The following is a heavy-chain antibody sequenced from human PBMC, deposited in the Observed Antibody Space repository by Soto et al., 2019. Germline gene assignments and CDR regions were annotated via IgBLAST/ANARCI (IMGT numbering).Heavy chain of an antibody. CDR1: GFTFSSYE. D-gene: IGHD2-15*01. J-gene: IGHJ5*02. CDR2: IWSAGLT. Sequence: VGSLRLSCAASGFTFSSYEMNWVRQAPGKGLEWVSIIWSAGLTYYADSVRGRFTISRDISKNILFLQMNNLRAEDSAIYYCARELPPDLWGQGTLVTVSS. V-gene: IGHV3-53*01. CDR3: ARELPPDL.